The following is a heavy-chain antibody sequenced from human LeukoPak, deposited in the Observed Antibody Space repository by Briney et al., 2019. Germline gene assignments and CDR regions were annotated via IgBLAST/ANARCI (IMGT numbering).Heavy chain of an antibody. J-gene: IGHJ4*02. CDR3: ATPRIRWFGELLPAFDY. D-gene: IGHD3-10*01. V-gene: IGHV1-24*01. Sequence: ASVKVSCKVSGCTLTELSMHWVRQAPGKGLEWMGGFDPEDGETIYAQKFQGRVTMTEDTSTDTAYMELSSLRSEDTAVYYCATPRIRWFGELLPAFDYWGQGTLVTVSS. CDR2: FDPEDGET. CDR1: GCTLTELS.